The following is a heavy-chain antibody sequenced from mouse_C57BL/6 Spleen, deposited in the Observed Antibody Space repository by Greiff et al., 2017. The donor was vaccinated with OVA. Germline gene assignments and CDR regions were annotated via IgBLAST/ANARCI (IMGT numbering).Heavy chain of an antibody. CDR1: GYTFTDYY. CDR2: LYPGSGNT. Sequence: QVQLQQSGAELVRPGASVKLSCKASGYTFTDYYINWVKQRPGQGLEWIARLYPGSGNTYYNEKFKGKATLTAEKSSSTAYMQLSSLTSEDSAVYVCARGMGNGNAMDYWGQGTSVTVSS. J-gene: IGHJ4*01. CDR3: ARGMGNGNAMDY. V-gene: IGHV1-76*01. D-gene: IGHD2-1*01.